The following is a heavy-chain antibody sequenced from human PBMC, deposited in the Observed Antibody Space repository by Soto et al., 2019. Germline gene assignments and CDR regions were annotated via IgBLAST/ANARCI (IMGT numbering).Heavy chain of an antibody. Sequence: EVHLLESGGGLVQPGGSLRLSCAASGFFFSSYAMSWVRQAPGKGLEWVSGIGGSGGYKSYADSVKGRFTISSDNSKNTLYLQMERLGAEDTAVYYCAKDAAMVSSTFNYFDYWGQGALVAVSS. D-gene: IGHD6-13*01. CDR3: AKDAAMVSSTFNYFDY. CDR2: IGGSGGYK. V-gene: IGHV3-23*01. CDR1: GFFFSSYA. J-gene: IGHJ4*02.